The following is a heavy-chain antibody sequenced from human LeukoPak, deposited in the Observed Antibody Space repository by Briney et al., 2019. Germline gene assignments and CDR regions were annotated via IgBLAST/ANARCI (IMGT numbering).Heavy chain of an antibody. CDR3: ASDGYSGSYRGSYY. CDR2: IIPIFGIA. J-gene: IGHJ4*02. CDR1: GVTFSSYA. Sequence: SLKVSCKASGVTFSSYAISWVRQAPGQGLEWMGRIIPIFGIANYAQKFQGRVTITADKSTSTAYMELSSLRSEDTAVYHCASDGYSGSYRGSYYWGQGTLVTVSS. V-gene: IGHV1-69*04. D-gene: IGHD1-26*01.